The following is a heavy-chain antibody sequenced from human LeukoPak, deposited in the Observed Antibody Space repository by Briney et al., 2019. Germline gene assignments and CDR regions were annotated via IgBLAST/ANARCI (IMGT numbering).Heavy chain of an antibody. Sequence: GASVKVSCKASGYTFTSYGISWVRQAPGQGLEWMGWISAYNGNTNYARKLQGRVTMTTDTSTSAAYMELRSLRSDDTAVYYCARNSDIVVVVAANEHWFDPWGQGTLVTVSS. D-gene: IGHD2-15*01. CDR2: ISAYNGNT. J-gene: IGHJ5*02. V-gene: IGHV1-18*01. CDR1: GYTFTSYG. CDR3: ARNSDIVVVVAANEHWFDP.